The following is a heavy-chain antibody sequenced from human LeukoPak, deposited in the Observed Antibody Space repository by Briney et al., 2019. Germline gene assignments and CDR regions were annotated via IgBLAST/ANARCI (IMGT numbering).Heavy chain of an antibody. CDR3: ATYSILNAREFRY. D-gene: IGHD4-11*01. CDR1: GFTFSDYS. J-gene: IGHJ1*01. Sequence: GGSLRLSCAASGFTFSDYSMNWVRQAPGKGLEWLSYISTGSLTIYYADSVKGRFTISRDNAKNSLYLQMNSLRAEVTAVYYCATYSILNAREFRYWGQGTLVTVTS. CDR2: ISTGSLTI. V-gene: IGHV3-48*04.